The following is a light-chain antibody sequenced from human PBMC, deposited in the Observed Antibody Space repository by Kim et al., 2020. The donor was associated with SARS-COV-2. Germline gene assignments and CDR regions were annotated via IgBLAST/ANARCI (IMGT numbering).Light chain of an antibody. CDR2: GNG. J-gene: IGLJ1*01. CDR3: RSYDSSLSGYV. Sequence: TVTGSCCCRSTNNVADYAVHWYQHLPTTAPQLLIYGNGNRPSGVPDRFSGSKSGTSASPAITGLQAEDEADYYCRSYDSSLSGYVFGSGTKVTVL. V-gene: IGLV1-40*01. CDR1: STNNVADYA.